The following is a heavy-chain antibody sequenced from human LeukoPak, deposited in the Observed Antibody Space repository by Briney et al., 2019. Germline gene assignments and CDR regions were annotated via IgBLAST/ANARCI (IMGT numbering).Heavy chain of an antibody. V-gene: IGHV3-23*01. CDR1: GFTFSSYG. J-gene: IGHJ4*02. Sequence: SGGTLRLSCAASGFTFSSYGMSWVRQAPGKGLEWVSAISGSGGSTYYADSVKGRFTISRDNSKNTLYLQMNSLRADDTAVYYCAKGGAARPKILWGQGTLVTVSS. CDR3: AKGGAARPKIL. CDR2: ISGSGGST. D-gene: IGHD6-6*01.